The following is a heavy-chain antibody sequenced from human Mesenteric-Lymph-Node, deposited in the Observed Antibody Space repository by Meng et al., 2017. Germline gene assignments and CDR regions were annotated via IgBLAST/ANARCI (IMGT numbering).Heavy chain of an antibody. V-gene: IGHV4-59*01. J-gene: IGHJ4*02. D-gene: IGHD4-17*01. CDR2: IYYSGST. CDR3: ARDPAGYGKGYYFDY. Sequence: SETLSLTCTVSGGSISSYYWSWIRQPPGKGLEWIGYIYYSGSTSHNPSLKSRLTISVDTSKNQFSLKLSSVTAADTAVYYCARDPAGYGKGYYFDYWGQGTLVTVSS. CDR1: GGSISSYY.